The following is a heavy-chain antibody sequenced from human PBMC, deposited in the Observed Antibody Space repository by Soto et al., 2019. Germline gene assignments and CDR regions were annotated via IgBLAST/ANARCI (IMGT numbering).Heavy chain of an antibody. Sequence: QVQLVESGGGVVQPGRSLRLSCAASGFTFSSYGMHWVRQAPGKGLEWAAVIWYDGSNKYYADSVKGRFTISRDNSKNTLYLQMNSLRAEDTAVYYCARGPTGPTTVTTYYFVYWGQGTLVTVSS. CDR2: IWYDGSNK. V-gene: IGHV3-33*01. J-gene: IGHJ4*02. D-gene: IGHD4-4*01. CDR3: ARGPTGPTTVTTYYFVY. CDR1: GFTFSSYG.